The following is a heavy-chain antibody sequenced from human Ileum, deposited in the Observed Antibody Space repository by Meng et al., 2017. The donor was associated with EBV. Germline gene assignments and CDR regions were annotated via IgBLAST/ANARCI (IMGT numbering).Heavy chain of an antibody. V-gene: IGHV3-74*01. D-gene: IGHD1-20*01. CDR1: GFTFSSYW. CDR2: INGDGSGS. Sequence: QLVGSGGGLVQPGGSLRLSCAASGFTFSSYWMHWVRQAPGKGLLWVSRINGDGSGSNYADSVKGRFTISRDNAKNTLSLQMNSLRAEDTAVYYCVRDGDNWNFDYWGQGTLVTVSS. J-gene: IGHJ4*02. CDR3: VRDGDNWNFDY.